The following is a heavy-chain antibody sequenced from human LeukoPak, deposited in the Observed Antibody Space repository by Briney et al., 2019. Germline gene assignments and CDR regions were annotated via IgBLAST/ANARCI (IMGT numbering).Heavy chain of an antibody. CDR3: VKDTNNPGVAGGDY. CDR1: GFTFTSYP. Sequence: PGGSLRLSCSASGFTFTSYPMHWVRQAPGKGLEFVSSISSNGISTYYADSVKGRFTISRDNSKNTLYLQMSSLRAEDRAVYYCVKDTNNPGVAGGDYWGQGTLVTVSS. J-gene: IGHJ4*02. D-gene: IGHD6-19*01. V-gene: IGHV3-64D*06. CDR2: ISSNGIST.